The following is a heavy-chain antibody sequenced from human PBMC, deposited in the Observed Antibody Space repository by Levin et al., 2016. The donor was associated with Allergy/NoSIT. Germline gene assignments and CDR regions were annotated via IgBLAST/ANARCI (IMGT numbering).Heavy chain of an antibody. CDR3: TRGKEYYGDYSEY. D-gene: IGHD4-17*01. Sequence: GKSLKISCAASGFTFSNYAMHWVRQAPGRGLEWVAVISYNGNNKYYADSVKGRFIISRDNSQNTLSLQINSLRREDTAVYYCTRGKEYYGDYSEYWGQGTLVTVSS. V-gene: IGHV3-30*04. J-gene: IGHJ4*02. CDR2: ISYNGNNK. CDR1: GFTFSNYA.